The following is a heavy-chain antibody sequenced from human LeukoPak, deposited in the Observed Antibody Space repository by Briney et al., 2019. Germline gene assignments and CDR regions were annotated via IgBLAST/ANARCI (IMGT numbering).Heavy chain of an antibody. CDR1: GYTFTSYD. D-gene: IGHD1-1*01. J-gene: IGHJ3*02. V-gene: IGHV1-8*01. CDR2: MNPNSGNT. Sequence: GASVKVSCKASGYTFTSYDINWVRQATGQGLEWMGWMNPNSGNTGYAQKFQGRVTMTRNTSISTAYMELSSLRSEDTAVYYCARDALYNWRNAFDIWGQGTMVTASS. CDR3: ARDALYNWRNAFDI.